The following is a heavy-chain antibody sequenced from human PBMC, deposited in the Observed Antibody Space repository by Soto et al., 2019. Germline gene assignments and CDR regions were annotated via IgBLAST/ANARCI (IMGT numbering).Heavy chain of an antibody. D-gene: IGHD2-21*02. V-gene: IGHV4-39*01. CDR3: ARQRTSVVTQAYFDD. J-gene: IGHJ4*02. Sequence: TLSLTFAVSGCSINSRSYYRGWIRQSPGKGLEWIGSIYYSWSTYYNPSLKSRVAMSVDTSKNQFSLKLRSVSAADTAVYYCARQRTSVVTQAYFDDWGQGSLVSVSS. CDR2: IYYSWST. CDR1: GCSINSRSYY.